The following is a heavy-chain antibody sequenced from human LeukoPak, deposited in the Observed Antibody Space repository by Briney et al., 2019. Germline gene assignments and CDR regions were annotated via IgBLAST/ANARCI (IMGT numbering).Heavy chain of an antibody. CDR1: GGSISSGGYY. J-gene: IGHJ6*02. V-gene: IGHV4-31*03. CDR2: IYYSGST. D-gene: IGHD2-2*01. CDR3: ARDHVVPAASTYYYYGMDV. Sequence: SQTLSLTCTVSGGSISSGGYYWSWIRQHPGKGLEWIGYIYYSGSTYYNPSLKSRVTIPVDTSKNQFSLKLSSVTAADTAVYYCARDHVVPAASTYYYYGMDVWGQGATVTVSS.